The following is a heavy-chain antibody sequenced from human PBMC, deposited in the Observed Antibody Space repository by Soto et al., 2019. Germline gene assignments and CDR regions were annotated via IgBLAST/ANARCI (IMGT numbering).Heavy chain of an antibody. CDR1: GFTFGYYA. J-gene: IGHJ6*02. CDR3: TRGCDSSGYYSRSCYYGMDV. V-gene: IGHV3-49*04. CDR2: IRSKAYGGTT. Sequence: SGGSLRLSCTASGFTFGYYAMSWVRQSPGKGLEWVGFIRSKAYGGTTEYAASVKGRFTISRDDSKSIAYLQMNSLKTEDTAVYYCTRGCDSSGYYSRSCYYGMDVWGQGTTVTVSS. D-gene: IGHD3-22*01.